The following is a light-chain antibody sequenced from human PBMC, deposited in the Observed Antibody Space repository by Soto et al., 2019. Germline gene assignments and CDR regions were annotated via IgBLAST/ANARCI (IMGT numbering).Light chain of an antibody. CDR3: VAWDDSLNGPL. J-gene: IGLJ2*01. Sequence: QSVLTQPPSASGIPGQVVTISCSGSSSNIGSNTVNWYQHLPGTAPKLLIYADSLRPSGVPGRFTAFKSGTSASLAISGLRSEDEADYYCVAWDDSLNGPLFGGGTKVTVL. CDR2: ADS. CDR1: SSNIGSNT. V-gene: IGLV1-44*01.